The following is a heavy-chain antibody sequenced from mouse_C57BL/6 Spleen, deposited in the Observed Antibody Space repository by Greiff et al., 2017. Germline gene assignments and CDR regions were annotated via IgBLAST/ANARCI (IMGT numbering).Heavy chain of an antibody. D-gene: IGHD3-3*01. Sequence: VQLQQSGPELVKPGASVKISCKASGYAFSSSWMNWVKQRPGKGLEWIGRIYPGDGDTNYNGKFKGKATLTADKSSSTAYMQLSSLTSEDSAVYFCAREGGRGYAMDYWGQGTSVTVSS. V-gene: IGHV1-82*01. CDR3: AREGGRGYAMDY. J-gene: IGHJ4*01. CDR2: IYPGDGDT. CDR1: GYAFSSSW.